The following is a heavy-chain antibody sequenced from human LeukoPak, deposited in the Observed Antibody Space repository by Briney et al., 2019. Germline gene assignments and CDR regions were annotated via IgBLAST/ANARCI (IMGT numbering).Heavy chain of an antibody. CDR2: ISSSSSTI. V-gene: IGHV3-48*04. Sequence: GGSLRLSCAASGFDFSAYGMNWVRQAPGKGLEWVSYISSSSSTIYYADSVKGRFTISRDNAKNSLYLQMNSLRAEDTAVYYCARSPMVKDYYYGMDVWGQGTTVTVSS. CDR3: ARSPMVKDYYYGMDV. CDR1: GFDFSAYG. J-gene: IGHJ6*02. D-gene: IGHD5-18*01.